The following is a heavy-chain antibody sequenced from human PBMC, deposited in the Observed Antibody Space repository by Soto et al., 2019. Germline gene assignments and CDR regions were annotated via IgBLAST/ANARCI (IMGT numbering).Heavy chain of an antibody. Sequence: ASVKVSCKSPGYTFTDYYIHWVRQAPGQGLEWRGGINPNGGGANYPQKFQGRVTMTSDTSITTTYREVSRLTSDDTAVYFCARESLRVMHYVDNYFDFWGRGTLVTVSS. CDR3: ARESLRVMHYVDNYFDF. J-gene: IGHJ4*02. V-gene: IGHV1-2*02. D-gene: IGHD4-17*01. CDR2: INPNGGGA. CDR1: GYTFTDYY.